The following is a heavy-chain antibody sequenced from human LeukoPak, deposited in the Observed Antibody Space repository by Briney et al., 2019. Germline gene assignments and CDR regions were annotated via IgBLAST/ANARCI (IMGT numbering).Heavy chain of an antibody. CDR1: GYTFTGYY. J-gene: IGHJ4*02. D-gene: IGHD2-15*01. Sequence: GASVKVSCKASGYTFTGYYMHWVRQAPGQGLEWMGWINPNSGGTNYAQKFQGRVTMTRNTSISTAYMELSSLRPEDTAVYYCARAGGYCGRISCPYYFDYWGQGSLVAVSS. V-gene: IGHV1-2*02. CDR3: ARAGGYCGRISCPYYFDY. CDR2: INPNSGGT.